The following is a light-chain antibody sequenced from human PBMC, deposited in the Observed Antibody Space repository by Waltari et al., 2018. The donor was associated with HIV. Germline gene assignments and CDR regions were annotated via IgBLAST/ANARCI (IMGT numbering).Light chain of an antibody. V-gene: IGKV3-15*01. Sequence: EIVMTQYPATLSVSPGQRVTLSCRASQAVSSNVAWYQQKPGQSPRLLIFAASTRATGVPARFSGNGFGTDFTLSITNLQSEDFAVYHCQQYVEWPLTFGQGTKLEV. CDR3: QQYVEWPLT. CDR1: QAVSSN. CDR2: AAS. J-gene: IGKJ1*01.